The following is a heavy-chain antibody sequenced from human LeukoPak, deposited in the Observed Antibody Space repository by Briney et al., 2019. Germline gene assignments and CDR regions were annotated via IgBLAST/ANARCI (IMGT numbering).Heavy chain of an antibody. J-gene: IGHJ6*03. CDR1: GFIFSHYG. Sequence: GGSLRLSCAASGFIFSHYGMNWVRQAPGKGLEWVSYISSSGSTIYYADSVKGRFTISRDNAKNSLYLQMNSLRAEDTAVYYCAREVYYYMDVWGKGTTVTISS. CDR2: ISSSGSTI. V-gene: IGHV3-48*04. CDR3: AREVYYYMDV.